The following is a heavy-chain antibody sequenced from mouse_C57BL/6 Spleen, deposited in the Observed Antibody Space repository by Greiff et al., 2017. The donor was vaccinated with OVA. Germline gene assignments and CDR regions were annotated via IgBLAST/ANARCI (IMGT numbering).Heavy chain of an antibody. D-gene: IGHD2-3*01. V-gene: IGHV5-4*01. CDR3: ARDEFLYYYAMDY. CDR1: GFTFSSYA. CDR2: ISDGGSYT. Sequence: EVHLVESGGGLVKPGGSLKLSCAASGFTFSSYAMSWVRQTPEKRLEWVATISDGGSYTYYPDNVKGRFTISRDNAKNNLYLQMSHLKSEDTAMYYCARDEFLYYYAMDYWGQGTSVTVSS. J-gene: IGHJ4*01.